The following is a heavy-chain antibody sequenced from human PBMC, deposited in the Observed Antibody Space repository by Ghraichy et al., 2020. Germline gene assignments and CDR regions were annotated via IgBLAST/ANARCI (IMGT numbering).Heavy chain of an antibody. CDR2: ISAYNGNT. CDR1: GYTFTSYG. D-gene: IGHD6-13*01. Sequence: ASVKVSCKASGYTFTSYGIGWVRQAPGQGLEWMGWISAYNGNTNYAQKLQGRVTMTTDTSTSTAYMELRSLRSDDTAVYYCARDDGIAAAGTGAAYWGQGTLVTVSS. CDR3: ARDDGIAAAGTGAAY. J-gene: IGHJ4*02. V-gene: IGHV1-18*01.